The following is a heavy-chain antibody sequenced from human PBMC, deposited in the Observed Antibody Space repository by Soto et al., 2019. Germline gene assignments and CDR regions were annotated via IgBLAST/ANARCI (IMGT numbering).Heavy chain of an antibody. CDR3: AIDSDGGY. CDR1: GFNFSIYS. CDR2: ISATTGNT. Sequence: GGSLRLSCAASGFNFSIYSMIWVRQAPGKGLEWVSGISATTGNTYYTNSVKGRFTISRDNFENTLFLRMNNLRAEDTALYYCAIDSDGGYWGQGTLVTVSS. V-gene: IGHV3-23*01. D-gene: IGHD2-15*01. J-gene: IGHJ4*02.